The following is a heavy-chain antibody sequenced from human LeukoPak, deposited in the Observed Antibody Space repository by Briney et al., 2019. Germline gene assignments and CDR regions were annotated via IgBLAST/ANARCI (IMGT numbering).Heavy chain of an antibody. CDR1: EYTSTNYW. Sequence: GESLKISCKSSEYTSTNYWIGWVRQLPGKGLEWMGIIYPGDSNTRYNPSFQGKVTISADKSISTAYLQRSRLKASDTAIYYCVRHLSDITSCPTYWGPGTLITVAS. CDR2: IYPGDSNT. J-gene: IGHJ4*02. CDR3: VRHLSDITSCPTY. D-gene: IGHD2-2*01. V-gene: IGHV5-51*01.